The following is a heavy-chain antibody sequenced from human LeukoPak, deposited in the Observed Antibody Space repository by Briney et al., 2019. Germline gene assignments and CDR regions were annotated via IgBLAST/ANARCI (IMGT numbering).Heavy chain of an antibody. V-gene: IGHV4-34*01. CDR3: ARARVYSSSSFDY. D-gene: IGHD6-6*01. CDR1: GGSFSGYY. J-gene: IGHJ4*02. CDR2: INHSGST. Sequence: SETLSLTCAVYGGSFSGYYWSWIRQPPGKGLEWIGEINHSGSTNYNPSLKSRVTISVDTSKNQFSLKLSSVTAADTAVYYCARARVYSSSSFDYWGQGTLVTVSS.